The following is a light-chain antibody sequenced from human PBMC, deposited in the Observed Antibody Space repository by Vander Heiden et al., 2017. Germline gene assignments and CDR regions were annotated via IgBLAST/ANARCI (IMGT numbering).Light chain of an antibody. CDR2: DVS. CDR3: SSYTASSTWV. J-gene: IGLJ3*02. V-gene: IGLV2-14*03. Sequence: QSALTQPASVSGSPGQSITISCTGSSSDIGAYNYVSWYQQHPGKAPKLVIYDVSHRPSGVSSRFSGSKSGNTASLTISGLQAEDEADYYCSSYTASSTWVFGGGTKLTVL. CDR1: SSDIGAYNY.